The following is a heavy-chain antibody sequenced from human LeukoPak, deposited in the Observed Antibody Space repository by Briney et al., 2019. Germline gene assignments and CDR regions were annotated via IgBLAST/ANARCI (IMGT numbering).Heavy chain of an antibody. CDR3: ANGGYGAYYFDY. J-gene: IGHJ4*02. D-gene: IGHD5-12*01. V-gene: IGHV3-7*01. Sequence: GGSLRLSCAGSGFTFSSYWMSWVRQAPGKGLEWVANIKQDGSEKYYVDSVKGRFTISRYNAKNSLYLQMNSLRAEDTAVYYCANGGYGAYYFDYWGQGTLVTVSS. CDR1: GFTFSSYW. CDR2: IKQDGSEK.